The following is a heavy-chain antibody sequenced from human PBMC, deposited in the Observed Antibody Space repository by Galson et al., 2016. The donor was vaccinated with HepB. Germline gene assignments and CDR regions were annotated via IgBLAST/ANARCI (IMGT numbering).Heavy chain of an antibody. CDR2: ISQSGSP. CDR1: GGSISSSNW. V-gene: IGHV4/OR15-8*01. D-gene: IGHD5-18*01. Sequence: ETLSLTCDVSGGSISSSNWWSWVRQSPGKGLLWIGEISQSGSPNYNPSLKSRVSMSVDKPKNQFSLRLSSVTAADTAVYYCARTHTDTHYYGMGVWGQGTTVTVSS. J-gene: IGHJ6*02. CDR3: ARTHTDTHYYGMGV.